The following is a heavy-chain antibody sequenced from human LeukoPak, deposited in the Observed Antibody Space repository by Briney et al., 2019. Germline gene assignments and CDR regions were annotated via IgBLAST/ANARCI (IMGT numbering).Heavy chain of an antibody. Sequence: GASVKVSCKASGGTFSSYAISWVRQAPGQGLEWMGGIIPIFGTANYAQKFQGRVTITADESTSTAYMELSSLRSEDTAVYYCAKSKQGYCSSNNEPLCYFDYWGQGALVTVSS. CDR2: IIPIFGTA. V-gene: IGHV1-69*13. CDR3: AKSKQGYCSSNNEPLCYFDY. J-gene: IGHJ4*02. CDR1: GGTFSSYA. D-gene: IGHD2-2*01.